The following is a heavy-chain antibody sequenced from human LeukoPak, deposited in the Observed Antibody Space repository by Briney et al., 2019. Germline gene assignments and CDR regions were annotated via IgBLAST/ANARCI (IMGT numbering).Heavy chain of an antibody. V-gene: IGHV6-1*01. CDR1: GGSVSSKSAA. CDR3: ARGIVTTGFDY. CDR2: TYYRSTWFN. Sequence: SQTLSLTCAISGGSVSSKSAAWSWIRQSPSRGFEWLGRTYYRSTWFNDYAVSVKSRIIINPDTSKNQFSLQLNSVTPEDTAVYYCARGIVTTGFDYWGHGTLLTVSS. D-gene: IGHD5-12*01. J-gene: IGHJ4*01.